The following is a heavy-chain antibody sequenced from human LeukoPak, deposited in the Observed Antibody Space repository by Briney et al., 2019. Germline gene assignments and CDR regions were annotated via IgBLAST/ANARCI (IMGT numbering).Heavy chain of an antibody. CDR2: IKAYNGDT. J-gene: IGHJ6*02. V-gene: IGHV1-18*01. Sequence: ASVTVSFRASGYTFPTYGINWVRQAPGQGLEWMGWIKAYNGDTHSTQNLQDRIIMTTDTSTGTAYMELRSLRSDDTAVYYCARDGGQQWLTNYYAYGMDVWGQGTMVTVSS. D-gene: IGHD6-19*01. CDR1: GYTFPTYG. CDR3: ARDGGQQWLTNYYAYGMDV.